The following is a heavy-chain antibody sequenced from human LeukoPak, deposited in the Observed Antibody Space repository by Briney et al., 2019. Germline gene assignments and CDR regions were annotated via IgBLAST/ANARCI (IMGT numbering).Heavy chain of an antibody. D-gene: IGHD6-19*01. CDR2: ISGTGGST. V-gene: IGHV3-23*01. CDR3: ASPRDSSGWYYFDY. Sequence: GGSLRLSCAASGFTFSSYAMNSVRQAPGKGLGWVSPISGTGGSTYYADSVKGRFTISRDNSKNTLYLQMNSLRAEDTAVYYCASPRDSSGWYYFDYWGQGTLVTVSS. J-gene: IGHJ4*02. CDR1: GFTFSSYA.